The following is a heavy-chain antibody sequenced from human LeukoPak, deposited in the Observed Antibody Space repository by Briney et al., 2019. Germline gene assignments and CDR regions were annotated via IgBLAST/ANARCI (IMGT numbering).Heavy chain of an antibody. J-gene: IGHJ5*02. CDR2: IYYSGST. D-gene: IGHD1-26*01. CDR1: GGSISSSSYY. V-gene: IGHV4-39*07. CDR3: ASGLWVELPTNWFDP. Sequence: RPSETLSLTCTVSGGSISSSSYYWGWIRQPPGKGLESIGSIYYSGSTYYNPSLRSRVTISVDTSKNQFSLKLSSVTAADTAVYYCASGLWVELPTNWFDPWGQGTLVTVSS.